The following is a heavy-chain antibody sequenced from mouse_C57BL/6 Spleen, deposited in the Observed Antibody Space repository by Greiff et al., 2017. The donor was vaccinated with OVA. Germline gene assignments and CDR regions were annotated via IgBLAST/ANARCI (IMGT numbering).Heavy chain of an antibody. CDR2: IDPGTGGT. V-gene: IGHV1-15*01. CDR3: TRYYEYPFDY. Sequence: QVQLQQSGAELVRPGASVTLSCKASGYTFTDYEMHWVKQTPVHGLEWIGAIDPGTGGTAYNQKFKGKAILTADKSSRTAYMELRSLTSEDSAVYYCTRYYEYPFDYWGQGTTLTVSS. J-gene: IGHJ2*01. CDR1: GYTFTDYE. D-gene: IGHD2-4*01.